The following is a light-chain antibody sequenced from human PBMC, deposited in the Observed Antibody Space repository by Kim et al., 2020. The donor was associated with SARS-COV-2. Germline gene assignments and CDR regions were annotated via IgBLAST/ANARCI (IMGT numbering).Light chain of an antibody. Sequence: DIQMTQSPSSLSASVGDRVTITCRASQGISNYLAWYQQKPGKVPKLLIYAASTLQSGVPSRFSGSGSGTDFTLTISTLQPEDFGTYYCQQGYSTFGQGTKLEI. V-gene: IGKV1-27*01. CDR3: QQGYST. CDR1: QGISNY. CDR2: AAS. J-gene: IGKJ2*01.